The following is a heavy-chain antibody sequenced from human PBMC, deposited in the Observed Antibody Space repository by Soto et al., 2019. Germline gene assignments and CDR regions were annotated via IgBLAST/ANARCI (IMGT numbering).Heavy chain of an antibody. V-gene: IGHV3-11*01. CDR2: ISSSGSST. CDR3: AKDLKAVAGQGFDY. CDR1: GFTFSDYY. Sequence: GGSLRLSCAASGFTFSDYYMSWIRQAPGKGLEWVSYISSSGSSTYYADSVKGRFTISRDNAKNTLYLQMNSLRAEDTAVYYCAKDLKAVAGQGFDYWGQGTLVTVS. D-gene: IGHD6-19*01. J-gene: IGHJ4*02.